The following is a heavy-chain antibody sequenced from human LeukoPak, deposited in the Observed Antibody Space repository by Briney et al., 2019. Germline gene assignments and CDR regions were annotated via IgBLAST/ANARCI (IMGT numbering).Heavy chain of an antibody. CDR1: GGSISSYY. V-gene: IGHV4-59*01. D-gene: IGHD6-19*01. CDR3: ARTGDSGWYRWFDP. J-gene: IGHJ5*02. CDR2: IYYSGST. Sequence: SETLSLTRTVSGGSISSYYWSWIRQPPGKGLEWIGYIYYSGSTTYNSSLKSRVTISVDTSKNQFSLELSSVTAADTAVYYCARTGDSGWYRWFDPWGQGTLVTVSS.